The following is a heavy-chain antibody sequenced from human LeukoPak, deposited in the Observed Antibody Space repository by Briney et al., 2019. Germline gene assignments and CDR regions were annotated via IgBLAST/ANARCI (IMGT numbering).Heavy chain of an antibody. CDR2: INAYNGNT. J-gene: IGHJ4*02. CDR1: GYTFTNYG. Sequence: GASVKVSCKASGYTFTNYGISWVRQAPGQGLEWMGWINAYNGNTNYAQKFQGRVTMTTDTSTSTAYMELRSLRSDDTAVYYCAVLPGIAATGELDYWGQGTLVTVSS. D-gene: IGHD6-13*01. V-gene: IGHV1-18*01. CDR3: AVLPGIAATGELDY.